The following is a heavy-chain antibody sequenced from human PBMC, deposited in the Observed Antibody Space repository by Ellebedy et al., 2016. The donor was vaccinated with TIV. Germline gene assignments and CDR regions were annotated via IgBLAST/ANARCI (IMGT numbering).Heavy chain of an antibody. D-gene: IGHD6-19*01. CDR2: IKQDASER. Sequence: GESLKISCVASEFTFSNYWMSWVRQAPGKGLEWVANIKQDASERYYVDSVKGRFSISRDNAKNSIYLQMNSLRDEDTAVYYCARDQWLGRAYYFDSWGQGILLIVSS. J-gene: IGHJ4*02. CDR1: EFTFSNYW. V-gene: IGHV3-7*01. CDR3: ARDQWLGRAYYFDS.